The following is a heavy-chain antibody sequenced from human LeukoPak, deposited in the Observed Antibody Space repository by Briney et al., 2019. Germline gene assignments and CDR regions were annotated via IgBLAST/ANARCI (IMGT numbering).Heavy chain of an antibody. CDR3: AKGKGDYVNYYYGMDV. D-gene: IGHD4-17*01. CDR1: GFTFSSYG. CDR2: ISYDGSNK. V-gene: IGHV3-30*18. J-gene: IGHJ6*02. Sequence: PGRSLRLSCAASGFTFSSYGMHWVRKAPGKGLEWVAVISYDGSNKYYADSVKGRFTISRDNSKNTLYLQMNSLRAEDTAVYYCAKGKGDYVNYYYGMDVWGQGTTVTVSS.